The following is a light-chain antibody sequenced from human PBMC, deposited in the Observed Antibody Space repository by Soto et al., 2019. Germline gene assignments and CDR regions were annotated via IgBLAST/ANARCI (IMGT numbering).Light chain of an antibody. CDR1: QTVNNN. Sequence: EIVMTQSPATLSVSPGERATLSCRASQTVNNNLAWYQQKPGQAPRLLIYGASARATGIPARFSGSGSGTEFTLTISSLQSEDFATYYCQQYNSYPRTFGQGTKVEIK. V-gene: IGKV3-15*01. J-gene: IGKJ1*01. CDR3: QQYNSYPRT. CDR2: GAS.